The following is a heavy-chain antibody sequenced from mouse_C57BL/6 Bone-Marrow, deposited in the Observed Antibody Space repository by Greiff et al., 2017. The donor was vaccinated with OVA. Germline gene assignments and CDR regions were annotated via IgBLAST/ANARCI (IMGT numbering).Heavy chain of an antibody. CDR3: ARDNWDWYFDV. CDR1: GFTFSDFY. D-gene: IGHD4-1*01. V-gene: IGHV7-1*01. CDR2: SRNKANDYTT. Sequence: EVQLVESGGGSVQSGRSLRLSCATSGFTFSDFYMEWVRQAPGKGLEWIAASRNKANDYTTEYSASVKGRFIVSRDTSQSILYLQMNALRAEDTAVYYCARDNWDWYFDVWGTGTTVTVSS. J-gene: IGHJ1*03.